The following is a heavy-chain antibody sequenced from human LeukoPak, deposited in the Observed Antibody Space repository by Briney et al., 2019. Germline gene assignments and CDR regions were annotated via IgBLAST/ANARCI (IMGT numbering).Heavy chain of an antibody. CDR1: GFTFSSYS. CDR2: ISMSSVYI. J-gene: IGHJ4*02. CDR3: ARVMTGYSVLDY. Sequence: MSGGSLRLSCAGSGFTFSSYSMSWVRQAPGKGLEWVSYISMSSVYIYYADSVKGRFTISRDNAKNSLYLQMNSLRAEDTAVYYCARVMTGYSVLDYWGQGTLVTVSS. D-gene: IGHD3-9*01. V-gene: IGHV3-21*01.